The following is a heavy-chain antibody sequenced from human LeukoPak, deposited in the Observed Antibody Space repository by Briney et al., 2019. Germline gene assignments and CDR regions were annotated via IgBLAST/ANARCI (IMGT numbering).Heavy chain of an antibody. J-gene: IGHJ6*02. CDR3: ARSVVVVAATDYYGMDV. V-gene: IGHV3-21*04. D-gene: IGHD2-15*01. CDR2: ISSSSSYI. Sequence: GGSLRLSCAASGFTFSSYSMNWVRQAPGKGLEWVSSISSSSSYIYYADSVKGRFTISRDNAKNSPYLQMNSLRAEDTAVYYCARSVVVVAATDYYGMDVWGQGTTVTVSS. CDR1: GFTFSSYS.